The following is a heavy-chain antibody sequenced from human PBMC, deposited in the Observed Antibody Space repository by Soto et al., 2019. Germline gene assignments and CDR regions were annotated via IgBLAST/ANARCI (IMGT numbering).Heavy chain of an antibody. D-gene: IGHD2-8*01. CDR2: TYYRSKWYN. Sequence: SQTLSLTCAISGDSVSSNSAAWNWIRQSPSRGLEWLGRTYYRSKWYNDYAVSVKSRITINPDTSKNQFSLQLNSVTPEDTAVYYCAREFVLMVYATNSYYYYYMDVWGKGTTVTVSS. CDR3: AREFVLMVYATNSYYYYYMDV. J-gene: IGHJ6*03. CDR1: GDSVSSNSAA. V-gene: IGHV6-1*01.